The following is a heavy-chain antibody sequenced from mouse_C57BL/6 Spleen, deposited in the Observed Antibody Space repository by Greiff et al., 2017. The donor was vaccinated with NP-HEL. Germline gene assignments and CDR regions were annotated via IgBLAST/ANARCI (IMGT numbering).Heavy chain of an antibody. CDR1: GYTFTSYW. J-gene: IGHJ3*01. CDR3: ARGGEKEWFAY. V-gene: IGHV1-69*01. CDR2: IDPSDSYT. Sequence: VQLQQPGAELVMPGASVKLSCKASGYTFTSYWMHWVKQRPGQGLEWIGEIDPSDSYTNYNQKFKGKSTLTVDKSSSTAYMQLSSLTSEDSAVYYCARGGEKEWFAYWGQGTLVTVSA.